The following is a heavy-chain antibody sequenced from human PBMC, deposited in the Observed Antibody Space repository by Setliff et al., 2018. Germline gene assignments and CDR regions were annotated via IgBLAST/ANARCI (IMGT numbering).Heavy chain of an antibody. Sequence: TGGSLRLSCAASGFPFSSYAMTWVRQAPGKGLEWVASITHDGSKTYILDSVKGRFTISRDNTKNSLYLQMNSLRGEDTAVYHCTRDQDYYGMDVWGQGTTVTVSS. J-gene: IGHJ6*02. CDR3: TRDQDYYGMDV. CDR2: ITHDGSKT. V-gene: IGHV3-7*01. CDR1: GFPFSSYA.